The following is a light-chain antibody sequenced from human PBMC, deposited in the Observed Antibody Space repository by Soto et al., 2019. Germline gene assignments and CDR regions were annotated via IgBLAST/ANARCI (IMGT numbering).Light chain of an antibody. Sequence: IGVKQAPGTLAFSPGGRGHLSRKGRPGVSSSHFGWYQQKPGQAPRPLLYGASRRATGIPDRFSGSGSGTDFTLTISRLEPEDFAVYYCQQYGSSPLFTFGPGTKVDIK. V-gene: IGKV3-20*01. CDR2: GAS. J-gene: IGKJ3*01. CDR3: QQYGSSPLFT. CDR1: PGVSSSH.